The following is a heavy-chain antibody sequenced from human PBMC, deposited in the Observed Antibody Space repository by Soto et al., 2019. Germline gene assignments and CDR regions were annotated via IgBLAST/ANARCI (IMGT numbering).Heavy chain of an antibody. CDR2: ISGSGEIT. V-gene: IGHV3-23*01. J-gene: IGHJ4*02. Sequence: AGSLRLSCAASGLPFRSYAMGRVRQAPGKGLEWISVISGSGEITLYTDSVKGRFTISRDFSNNTLSLQMNSLRADDTAIYYCGKARYLLVDQPLYFESWGQGTLVTVSS. D-gene: IGHD3-9*01. CDR3: GKARYLLVDQPLYFES. CDR1: GLPFRSYA.